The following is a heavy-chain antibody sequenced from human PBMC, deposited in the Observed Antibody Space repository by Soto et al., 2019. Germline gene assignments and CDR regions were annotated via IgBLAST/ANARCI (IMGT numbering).Heavy chain of an antibody. CDR3: AKDRPSSSSRYYYYGMDV. CDR2: ISGSGGST. D-gene: IGHD6-6*01. Sequence: GSLRLSCAASGFTFSSYAMSWVRQAPGKGLEWVSAISGSGGSTYYADSVKGRFTISRDNSKNTLYLQMNSLRAEDTAVYYCAKDRPSSSSRYYYYGMDVWGQGTTVTVSS. V-gene: IGHV3-23*01. J-gene: IGHJ6*02. CDR1: GFTFSSYA.